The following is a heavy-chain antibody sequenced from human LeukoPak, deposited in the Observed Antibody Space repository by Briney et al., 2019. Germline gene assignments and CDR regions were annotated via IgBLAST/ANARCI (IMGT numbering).Heavy chain of an antibody. Sequence: PSETLSLTCTVSGDSISNVGSFWNWIRQHPERGLEWIGHISYSGSTATNPSLESRLSISVDTSRSQFSLRLNSATAADTAVYYCAKSGTSYHGTGAYYRKSRGAFDVWGQGTKVTVTS. V-gene: IGHV4-31*03. CDR3: AKSGTSYHGTGAYYRKSRGAFDV. CDR2: ISYSGST. D-gene: IGHD2-8*02. J-gene: IGHJ3*01. CDR1: GDSISNVGSF.